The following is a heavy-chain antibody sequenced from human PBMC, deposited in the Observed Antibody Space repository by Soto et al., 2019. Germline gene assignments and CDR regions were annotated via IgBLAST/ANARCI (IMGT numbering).Heavy chain of an antibody. Sequence: PSVKVSCKASGYTFTGYYMHWVRQAPGQGLEWMGWINPNSGGTNYAQKFQGWVTMTRDTSISTAYMELSRLRSDDTAVYYCARGRYYGSGSILYYYYMDVWGKGTTVTVSS. D-gene: IGHD3-10*01. CDR1: GYTFTGYY. V-gene: IGHV1-2*04. J-gene: IGHJ6*03. CDR2: INPNSGGT. CDR3: ARGRYYGSGSILYYYYMDV.